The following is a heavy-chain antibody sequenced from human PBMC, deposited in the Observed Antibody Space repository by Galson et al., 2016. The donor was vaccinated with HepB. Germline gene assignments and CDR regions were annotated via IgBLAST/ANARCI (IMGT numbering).Heavy chain of an antibody. Sequence: SLRLSCAASGFTFSDYGMAWVRQAPGRGLEWVATMAGVGGNTHYTDSVKGRFTISRDNSKKTLSLQMNSLRPEDTALYYCARDVGGIMFDYWGQGTLVTVSS. V-gene: IGHV3-23*01. D-gene: IGHD3-16*02. CDR2: MAGVGGNT. J-gene: IGHJ4*02. CDR1: GFTFSDYG. CDR3: ARDVGGIMFDY.